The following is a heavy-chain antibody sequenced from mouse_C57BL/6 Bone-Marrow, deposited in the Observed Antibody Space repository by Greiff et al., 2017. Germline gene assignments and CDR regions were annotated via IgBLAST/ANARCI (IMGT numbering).Heavy chain of an antibody. V-gene: IGHV1-4*01. J-gene: IGHJ2*01. CDR2: INPSSGYT. CDR1: GYTFTSYT. D-gene: IGHD3-2*02. CDR3: ARLSLQRRLPYCDY. Sequence: VQLQESGAELARPGASVKMSCKASGYTFTSYTMHWVKQRPGQGLEWIGYINPSSGYTKYNQKFKDKATLTADKSSSTAYMQLSSLTSEDSAVYYCARLSLQRRLPYCDYWGQGTTLTVSS.